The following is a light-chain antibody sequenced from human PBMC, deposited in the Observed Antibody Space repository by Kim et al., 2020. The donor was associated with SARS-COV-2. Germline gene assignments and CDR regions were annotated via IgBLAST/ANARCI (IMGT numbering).Light chain of an antibody. CDR1: QRISYW. V-gene: IGKV1-5*01. CDR3: QQYHSDPYT. Sequence: DIQMTQSPSTLAASVGHRVTITCRASQRISYWLAWYQQRPGKAPKLLIHDASSLESGVPSRFSGGGSGEEFTLTISSLQPDDFATYVCQQYHSDPYTFGQGTKLEI. CDR2: DAS. J-gene: IGKJ2*01.